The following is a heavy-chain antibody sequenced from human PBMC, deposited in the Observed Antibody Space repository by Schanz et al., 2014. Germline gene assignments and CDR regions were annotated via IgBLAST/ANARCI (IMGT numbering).Heavy chain of an antibody. Sequence: QVQLVQSGSEVRKPGASVKVSCKASGYIFGSHGMTWVRQAPGQGPELMGWINAHTGNTQYAQKFQGRVNMTRDTVTTTVHLELTRLRTDDTAVYYCVRDAGWAFGDYHGMDVWGQGTSVTVSS. V-gene: IGHV1-18*01. J-gene: IGHJ6*02. D-gene: IGHD3-10*01. CDR1: GYIFGSHG. CDR2: INAHTGNT. CDR3: VRDAGWAFGDYHGMDV.